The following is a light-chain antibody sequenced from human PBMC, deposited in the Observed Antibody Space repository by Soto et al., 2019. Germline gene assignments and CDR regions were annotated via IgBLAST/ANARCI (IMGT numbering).Light chain of an antibody. Sequence: DIQMTQSPSSLSASVGDRVTITCRASQSISKYLNWYQQKPGKAPKLLISAASTLQSGVPSRFSGSGSGTDFTLTISSLQPDDFATYYCQQYNSLWTFGQGTKVDIK. CDR3: QQYNSLWT. J-gene: IGKJ1*01. CDR2: AAS. V-gene: IGKV1-39*01. CDR1: QSISKY.